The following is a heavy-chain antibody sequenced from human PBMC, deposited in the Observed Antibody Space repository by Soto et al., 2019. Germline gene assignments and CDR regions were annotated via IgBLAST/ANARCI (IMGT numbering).Heavy chain of an antibody. D-gene: IGHD2-2*01. CDR2: SNHVGNT. V-gene: IGHV4-34*01. Sequence: QVQLQQWGAGLLKPSETLSLTCAVYGGSFSGYYWSWIRQPPGKGLEWIGESNHVGNTNYNPSLKRRVTMSVDTSKNQFSLMLRSVTGAHTADYYCAWVRIADVTTHWGQGTLVLVSS. CDR3: AWVRIADVTTH. CDR1: GGSFSGYY. J-gene: IGHJ4*02.